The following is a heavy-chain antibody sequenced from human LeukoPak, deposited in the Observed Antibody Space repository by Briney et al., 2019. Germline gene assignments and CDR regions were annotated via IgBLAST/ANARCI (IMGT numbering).Heavy chain of an antibody. D-gene: IGHD3-9*01. Sequence: GGSLRLSCAASGFTFSQFAVHWVRQAPGKGLEWVADISHDGRNTYYADSVKGRFTISRDNAKNSMYLQMNSLRAEDTAVYYCAKLILTGYFGFDYWGQGTLVTVSS. CDR3: AKLILTGYFGFDY. CDR2: ISHDGRNT. V-gene: IGHV3-30-3*02. J-gene: IGHJ4*02. CDR1: GFTFSQFA.